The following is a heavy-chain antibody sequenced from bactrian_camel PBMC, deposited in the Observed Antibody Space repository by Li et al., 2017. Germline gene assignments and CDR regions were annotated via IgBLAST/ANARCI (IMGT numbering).Heavy chain of an antibody. D-gene: IGHD7*01. CDR1: GYANIVRRYC. J-gene: IGHJ4*01. Sequence: VQLVESGGGSVQAGGSLRLSCAASGYANIVRRYCMGWFRQAPGKGLEWVSAINSGGDTTCSADSVKGRFTASRDNTAKRVYLQMNNLRPEDTGVYYCFAWRGTGDGPYNFGGQGTQVTVS. CDR3: FAWRGTGDGPYNF. CDR2: INSGGDTT. V-gene: IGHV3S40*01.